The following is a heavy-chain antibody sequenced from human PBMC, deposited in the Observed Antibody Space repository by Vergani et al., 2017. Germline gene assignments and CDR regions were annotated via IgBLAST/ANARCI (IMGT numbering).Heavy chain of an antibody. V-gene: IGHV3-33*06. Sequence: QVQLVESGGGVVQPGRSLRLSCAASGFRFSSYGMNWVRQAPGKGLEWVSVIWDDGSNNYYAVSVKGRFTISRDHSQNTVNLQMNSLRVDHTAVSYCAKDWGGCNSISCYYYMDVWGKGTTVTV. CDR1: GFRFSSYG. CDR2: IWDDGSNN. J-gene: IGHJ6*03. CDR3: AKDWGGCNSISCYYYMDV. D-gene: IGHD2/OR15-2a*01.